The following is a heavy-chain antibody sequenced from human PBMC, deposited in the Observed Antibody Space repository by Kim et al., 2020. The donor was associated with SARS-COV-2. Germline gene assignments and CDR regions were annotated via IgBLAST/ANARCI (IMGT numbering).Heavy chain of an antibody. D-gene: IGHD2-15*01. CDR2: MNSDGRSK. CDR3: ARDPELGGKSFFED. CDR1: GFTLSSYW. Sequence: GGSLRLSCAASGFTLSSYWMHWVRQAPGKGLVWVSSMNSDGRSKTYADAVKGRFTISRDNATNELYLKMNSLRAADTAVYYCARDPELGGKSFFEDWGQGTLVTVSS. J-gene: IGHJ1*01. V-gene: IGHV3-74*01.